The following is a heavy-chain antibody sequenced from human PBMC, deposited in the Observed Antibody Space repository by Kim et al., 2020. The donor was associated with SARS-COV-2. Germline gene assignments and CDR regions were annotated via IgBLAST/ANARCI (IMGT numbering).Heavy chain of an antibody. CDR2: IKQDGSEK. V-gene: IGHV3-7*01. J-gene: IGHJ6*02. Sequence: GGSLRLSCAASGFTFSSYWMSWVRQAPGKGLEWVANIKQDGSEKYYVDSVKGRFTISRDDAKNSLYLQMNNLRAEDTAVYYCATIIAAATRLGMDVWGQGTTVTVSS. CDR1: GFTFSSYW. CDR3: ATIIAAATRLGMDV. D-gene: IGHD6-13*01.